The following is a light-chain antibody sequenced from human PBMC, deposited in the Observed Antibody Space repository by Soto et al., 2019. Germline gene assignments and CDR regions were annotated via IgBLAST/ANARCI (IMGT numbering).Light chain of an antibody. CDR2: DAS. CDR3: QQYESCSAS. Sequence: DLQMPQSPSTLSASVGDSVTITCRASQSIAGWLACYQQKPGKAPKLLLYDASSLKRGGPSSFGVTGSVTEFTLAIDSLQPDDVATYYYQQYESCSASFGQGTKVERK. J-gene: IGKJ1*01. CDR1: QSIAGW. V-gene: IGKV1-5*01.